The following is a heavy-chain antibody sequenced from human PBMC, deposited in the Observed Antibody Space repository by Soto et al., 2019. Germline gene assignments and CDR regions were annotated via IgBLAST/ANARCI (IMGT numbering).Heavy chain of an antibody. V-gene: IGHV3-21*01. J-gene: IGHJ4*02. D-gene: IGHD3-22*01. Sequence: LRLSCAASGFTFSLYSMIWVRQAPGKGLEWVASITSSSSYIYYEDSLKGRFTISRDNAKNSLFLQLDSPRAEDTAVYFCVRARSTDSRPDYWGQGTLVTVS. CDR3: VRARSTDSRPDY. CDR1: GFTFSLYS. CDR2: ITSSSSYI.